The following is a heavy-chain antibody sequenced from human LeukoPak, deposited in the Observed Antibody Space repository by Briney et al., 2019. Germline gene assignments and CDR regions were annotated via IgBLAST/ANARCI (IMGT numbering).Heavy chain of an antibody. Sequence: GESLKISCKGSGYSFPSDWIGWVRQMPGKGLEWMGSIYPGDSDTTYNPSLQGQATILADKSISTAYLQWSSLKASDTAIYYCARRPGYSRSQTTFDYWGQGTRVTVSS. V-gene: IGHV5-51*01. CDR2: IYPGDSDT. J-gene: IGHJ4*02. CDR1: GYSFPSDW. CDR3: ARRPGYSRSQTTFDY. D-gene: IGHD6-13*01.